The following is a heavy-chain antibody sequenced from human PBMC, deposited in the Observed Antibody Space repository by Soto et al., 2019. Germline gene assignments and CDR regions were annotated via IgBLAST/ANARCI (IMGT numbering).Heavy chain of an antibody. CDR3: ARGTVQWLFDY. CDR1: GGTFSSYA. D-gene: IGHD6-19*01. CDR2: IIPIFGTA. V-gene: IGHV1-69*06. Sequence: SVKVSCQASGGTFSSYAISWVRQAPVQGLEWMGGIIPIFGTANYAQKFQGRVTITADKSTSTAYMELSSLRSEDTAVYYCARGTVQWLFDYWGQGTLVTVSS. J-gene: IGHJ4*02.